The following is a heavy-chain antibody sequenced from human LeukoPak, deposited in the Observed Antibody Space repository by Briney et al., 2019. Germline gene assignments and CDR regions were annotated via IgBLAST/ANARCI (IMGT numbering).Heavy chain of an antibody. V-gene: IGHV4-39*01. Sequence: SETLSLTCTVSGDSISSGPYYWGWIRQPPGKGLEWIGTIYYSMRTYYNPSLKSRVAISVDTSKNQFSLKLRSVTAADTAVFYCARHRIIRDVATGDYFGSWGQGTLVTVSS. J-gene: IGHJ4*02. CDR3: ARHRIIRDVATGDYFGS. D-gene: IGHD5-24*01. CDR2: IYYSMRT. CDR1: GDSISSGPYY.